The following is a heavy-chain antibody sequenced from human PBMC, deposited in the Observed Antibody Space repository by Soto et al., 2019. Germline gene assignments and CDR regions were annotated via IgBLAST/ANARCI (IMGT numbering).Heavy chain of an antibody. V-gene: IGHV1-8*01. CDR3: ARVGDFWSGRYYYMDV. CDR2: MKPNSGNT. D-gene: IGHD3-3*01. J-gene: IGHJ6*03. CDR1: GYTFTSYD. Sequence: ASVKVSCKASGYTFTSYDINWVRQATGQGLEWKGWMKPNSGNTGYAQKFQGRVTMTRNTSISTAYMELSSLRSEDTAVYYCARVGDFWSGRYYYMDVWGKGTTVTVSS.